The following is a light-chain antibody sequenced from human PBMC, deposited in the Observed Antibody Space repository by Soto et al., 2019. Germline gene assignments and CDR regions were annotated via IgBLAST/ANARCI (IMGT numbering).Light chain of an antibody. Sequence: DIQMTQFPSTLSASVGDRVTITCRASQTTNTWLAWYQQKPGTAPKLLIYDASSLEGWVPSRFSASGSGTEFTLTISSLQPDDLATYDCQQYISYPYTFGKGTKVEIK. CDR2: DAS. CDR3: QQYISYPYT. CDR1: QTTNTW. V-gene: IGKV1-5*01. J-gene: IGKJ2*01.